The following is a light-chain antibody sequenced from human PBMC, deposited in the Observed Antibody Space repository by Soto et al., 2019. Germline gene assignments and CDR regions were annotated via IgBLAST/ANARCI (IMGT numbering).Light chain of an antibody. CDR1: QSIRSSY. Sequence: EIVLAQSPGTLSLSPGERATRSCRASQSIRSSYLAWYQQKPGQAPRLLIYGAFSRAAAIPDRFSGTESGTDFTLTISRLEPEDYAMYYCHQYGPSPWPFGQGTKLELK. CDR3: HQYGPSPWP. J-gene: IGKJ2*01. V-gene: IGKV3-20*01. CDR2: GAF.